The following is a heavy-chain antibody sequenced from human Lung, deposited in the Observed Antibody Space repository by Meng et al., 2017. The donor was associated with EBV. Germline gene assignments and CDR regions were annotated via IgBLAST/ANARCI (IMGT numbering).Heavy chain of an antibody. Sequence: QVRLQGSGPGLVKPSGTLSLTWAVSGGSISSSNWWSWVRQPPGKGLEWIGEIYHSGSTNYNPSLKSRVTISVDKSKNQFSLKLSSVTAADTAVYYCVRARSIAAAVIDYWGQGTLVTVSS. V-gene: IGHV4-4*02. CDR3: VRARSIAAAVIDY. CDR2: IYHSGST. D-gene: IGHD6-13*01. CDR1: GGSISSSNW. J-gene: IGHJ4*02.